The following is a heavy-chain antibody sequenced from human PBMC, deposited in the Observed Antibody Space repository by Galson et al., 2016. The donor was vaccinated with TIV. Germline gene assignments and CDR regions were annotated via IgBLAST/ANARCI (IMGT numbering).Heavy chain of an antibody. Sequence: SVKVSCKASGYTFTDNYIHWVRQAPGQGLEWMGVITPGGAGTFYAQKFQGRVTMTADTSTRTVYMEINSLRSEDAAMYFCARDTRSGDSSGWPPFDFWGQGTLVTVSS. CDR1: GYTFTDNY. J-gene: IGHJ4*02. V-gene: IGHV1-46*03. D-gene: IGHD6-25*01. CDR2: ITPGGAGT. CDR3: ARDTRSGDSSGWPPFDF.